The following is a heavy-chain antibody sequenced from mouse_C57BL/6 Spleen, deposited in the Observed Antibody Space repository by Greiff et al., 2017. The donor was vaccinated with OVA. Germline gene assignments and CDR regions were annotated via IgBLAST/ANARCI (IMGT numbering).Heavy chain of an antibody. V-gene: IGHV1-63*01. D-gene: IGHD2-5*01. J-gene: IGHJ2*01. CDR1: GYTFTNYW. CDR3: ARSYYSNYVEYFDD. CDR2: IYPGGGYT. Sequence: VQLQQSGAELVRPGTSVKMSCKASGYTFTNYWIGWAKQRPGHGLEWIGDIYPGGGYTNYNEKFKGKATLTADKSSSTAYMQFSGLTSEDSAIYYCARSYYSNYVEYFDDWGKGTTLTVSS.